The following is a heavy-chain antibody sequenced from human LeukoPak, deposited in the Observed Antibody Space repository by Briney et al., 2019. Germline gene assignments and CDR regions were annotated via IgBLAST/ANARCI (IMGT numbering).Heavy chain of an antibody. D-gene: IGHD3-22*01. V-gene: IGHV5-51*01. CDR1: GYSFTTYW. Sequence: GESLKISCKGSGYSFTTYWIGWVRQVPGKGLEWMGIIFPGDSDTRYSPSFQGQVTISADKSISTAYLQWSSLKASDTAMYYCARASSGGLDAFDIWGQGTMVTVSS. J-gene: IGHJ3*02. CDR2: IFPGDSDT. CDR3: ARASSGGLDAFDI.